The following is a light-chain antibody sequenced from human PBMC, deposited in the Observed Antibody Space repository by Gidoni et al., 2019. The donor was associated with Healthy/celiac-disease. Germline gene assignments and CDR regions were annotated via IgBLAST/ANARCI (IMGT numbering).Light chain of an antibody. CDR2: WAS. V-gene: IGKV4-1*01. CDR1: QSVLYSSNNKNY. J-gene: IGKJ3*01. CDR3: QQYYSTLFT. Sequence: DIVMTQSPDSLAVSLGERATINCKSSQSVLYSSNNKNYLAWYQQKPGQPPKLLIYWASTRESGVRDRFSGSGSGTDFTLTISSLQAEDVAVYYCQQYYSTLFTFGPGTKVDIK.